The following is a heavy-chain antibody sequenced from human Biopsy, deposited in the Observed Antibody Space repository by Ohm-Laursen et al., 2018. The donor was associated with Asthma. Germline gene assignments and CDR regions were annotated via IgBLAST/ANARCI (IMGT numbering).Heavy chain of an antibody. J-gene: IGHJ6*02. V-gene: IGHV4-31*03. CDR3: ARGPELDV. CDR1: YGSITSGGYY. CDR2: IYYSGST. Sequence: TLSLTCTVSYGSITSGGYYWTWIRQHPGKGLEWIGLIYYSGSTYYNPSLKSRVSISIDTSKNQFSLKLSSVTAADTAVYYCARGPELDVWGQGTTVTVSS.